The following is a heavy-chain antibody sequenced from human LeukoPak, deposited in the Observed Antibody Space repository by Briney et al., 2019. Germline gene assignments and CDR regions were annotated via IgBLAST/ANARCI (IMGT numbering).Heavy chain of an antibody. D-gene: IGHD2-15*01. CDR3: ARGGCGSCYRPSDAFDI. J-gene: IGHJ3*02. Sequence: SVKVSCKASGGTFSSYPISWVRQAPGQGLEWMGGIIPIFGRTNYARKFQGRVTITADESTSTAYMELSSLRSDDAAVYYCARGGCGSCYRPSDAFDIWGQGTMVTVSS. CDR2: IIPIFGRT. V-gene: IGHV1-69*01. CDR1: GGTFSSYP.